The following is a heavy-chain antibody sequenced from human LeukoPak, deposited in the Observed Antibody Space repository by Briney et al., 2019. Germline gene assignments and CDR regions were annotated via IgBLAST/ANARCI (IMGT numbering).Heavy chain of an antibody. J-gene: IGHJ3*02. CDR2: IKQDGSEK. V-gene: IGHV3-7*01. CDR3: ARVYGGDAFDI. CDR1: GFTFSSYW. Sequence: GGSLRLSCAASGFTFSSYWMSWVRLAPGKGLEWVANIKQDGSEKYYVDSVKGRFTISRDNAKNSLYLQMNSLRAEDTAVYYCARVYGGDAFDIWGQGTMVTVSS. D-gene: IGHD4-17*01.